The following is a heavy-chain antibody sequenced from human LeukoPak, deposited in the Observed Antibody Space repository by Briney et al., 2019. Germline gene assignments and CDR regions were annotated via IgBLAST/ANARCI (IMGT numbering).Heavy chain of an antibody. CDR3: AREPYSSSSYYYYGMDV. CDR1: GGSISSYY. Sequence: SETLSLTCTVSGGSISSYYWSWIRQPPGKGLEWIGYIYYSGTTNYNPSLKSRVTISVDTSKNQFSLKLSSVTAADTAVYYCAREPYSSSSYYYYGMDVWGQGTTVTVSS. V-gene: IGHV4-59*12. D-gene: IGHD6-6*01. CDR2: IYYSGTT. J-gene: IGHJ6*02.